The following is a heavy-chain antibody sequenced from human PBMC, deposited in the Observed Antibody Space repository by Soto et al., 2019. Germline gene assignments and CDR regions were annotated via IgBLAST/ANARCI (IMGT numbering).Heavy chain of an antibody. J-gene: IGHJ5*02. Sequence: SETLSLTCTVSGGSISSYYWSWIRQPPGKGLEWIGYIYYSGSTNYNPSLKSRVAISVDTSKNQFSLKLSSVTAADTAVYYCARELFGRSVWFDPWGQGTLVTVS. CDR2: IYYSGST. CDR1: GGSISSYY. D-gene: IGHD3-10*01. V-gene: IGHV4-59*01. CDR3: ARELFGRSVWFDP.